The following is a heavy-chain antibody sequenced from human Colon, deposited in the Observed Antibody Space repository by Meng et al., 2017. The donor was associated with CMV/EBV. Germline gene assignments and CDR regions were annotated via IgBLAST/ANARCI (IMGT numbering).Heavy chain of an antibody. Sequence: ASVKVSCKTSGYTFTRHGISWVRQAPGQGLEWMGWITTYNGNTNYVQNLRGRLTMTSDTSTNTAYMELRSLTSDDTAVYYCARDRTTIDYARYDCWGQGTLVTVSS. CDR1: GYTFTRHG. J-gene: IGHJ4*02. D-gene: IGHD2-2*01. V-gene: IGHV1-18*01. CDR3: ARDRTTIDYARYDC. CDR2: ITTYNGNT.